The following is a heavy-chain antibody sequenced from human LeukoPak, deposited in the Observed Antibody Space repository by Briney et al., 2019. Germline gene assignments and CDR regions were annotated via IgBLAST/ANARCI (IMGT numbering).Heavy chain of an antibody. J-gene: IGHJ4*02. V-gene: IGHV4-34*01. D-gene: IGHD3-22*01. Sequence: SETLSLTCAVYGGSFSGYYWSWIRQPPGKGLEWIEEINHSGSTNYSPSLKSRVTISVDTSKNQFSLKLSSVTAADTAVYYCASLDSSYYYDSSGYYYQPGYWGQGTLVTVSS. CDR1: GGSFSGYY. CDR2: INHSGST. CDR3: ASLDSSYYYDSSGYYYQPGY.